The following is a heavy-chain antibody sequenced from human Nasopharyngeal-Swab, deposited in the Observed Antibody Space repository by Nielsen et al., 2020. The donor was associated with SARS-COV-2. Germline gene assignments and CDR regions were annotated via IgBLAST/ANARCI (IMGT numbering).Heavy chain of an antibody. CDR1: GDSVTSNHYF. Sequence: SETLSLTCTVSGDSVTSNHYFWGWVRQPPGEGLEWIGSIFYSETPSYNPSLKSRVTISVDRTRNQFSLRLSSVAAADTAVYYCARHLAVAGDFDYWGQGTLVTVSS. CDR3: ARHLAVAGDFDY. J-gene: IGHJ4*02. V-gene: IGHV4-39*01. CDR2: IFYSETP. D-gene: IGHD6-19*01.